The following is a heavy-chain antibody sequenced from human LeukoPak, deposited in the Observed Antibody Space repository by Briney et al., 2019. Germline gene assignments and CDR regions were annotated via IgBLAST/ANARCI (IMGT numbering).Heavy chain of an antibody. CDR2: IYYSGST. Sequence: SETLSLTCTVSGGSISSYYWSWIRQPPGKGLEWIGYIYYSGSTNYNPSLKSRVTISVDTSKNQFSLKLSSVTAADTAVYHCARHDGYSNYYWFDPWGQGTLVTVSS. CDR3: ARHDGYSNYYWFDP. J-gene: IGHJ5*02. CDR1: GGSISSYY. V-gene: IGHV4-59*08. D-gene: IGHD4-11*01.